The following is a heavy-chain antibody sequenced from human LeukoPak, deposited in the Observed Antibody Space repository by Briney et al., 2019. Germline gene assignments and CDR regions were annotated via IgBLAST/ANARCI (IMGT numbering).Heavy chain of an antibody. V-gene: IGHV3-30*03. Sequence: PGGSLRLSRAASGFTFSNDGMHWVRPAPGRGLEWVALISDEASDNHHAGAVKGRLTVSRDNSKTTLYLQMNSLSRDDTAVYYCVGVGGYDSSSFLDYWGQGTLVTVSS. CDR2: ISDEASDN. J-gene: IGHJ4*02. CDR3: VGVGGYDSSSFLDY. CDR1: GFTFSNDG. D-gene: IGHD3-22*01.